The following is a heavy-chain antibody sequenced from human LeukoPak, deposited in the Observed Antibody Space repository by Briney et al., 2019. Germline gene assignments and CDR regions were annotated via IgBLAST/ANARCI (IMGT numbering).Heavy chain of an antibody. J-gene: IGHJ4*02. V-gene: IGHV3-48*01. Sequence: PGGSLRLSCAASGFTFSSYSMIWVRQAPGKGLEWVSHTSTSSTTYYADSVKGRFTISRDNAKNSLYLQMNSLRAEDTAVYYCAIPNDYWGQGTLVTVSS. CDR3: AIPNDY. CDR1: GFTFSSYS. CDR2: TSTSSTT.